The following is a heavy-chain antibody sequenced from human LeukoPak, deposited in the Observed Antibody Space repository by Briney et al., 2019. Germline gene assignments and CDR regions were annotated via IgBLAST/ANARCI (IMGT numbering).Heavy chain of an antibody. D-gene: IGHD2-2*03. Sequence: GGSLRLSCEASGFTFTTYSMTWVRQAPGKGLEWVSIISSGSSAIFSADALKGRFTISRDDAKNLLYLDMNSLRAEDTAVYYCAKASLDIVVVPDAYFDYWGQGTLVTVSS. CDR2: ISSGSSAI. J-gene: IGHJ4*02. CDR3: AKASLDIVVVPDAYFDY. V-gene: IGHV3-21*04. CDR1: GFTFTTYS.